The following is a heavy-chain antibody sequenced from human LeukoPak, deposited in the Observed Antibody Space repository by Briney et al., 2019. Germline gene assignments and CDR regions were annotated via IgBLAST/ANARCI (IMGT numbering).Heavy chain of an antibody. CDR2: INHSGST. Sequence: SETLSLTCAVYGVSFSGYYWSWIRQPPGKGLEWIGEINHSGSTNYNPSLKSRVTISVDTSKNQFSLKLSSVTAADTAVYYCARGGGITMIVVVTAPFDYWGQGTLVTVSS. D-gene: IGHD3-22*01. J-gene: IGHJ4*02. CDR3: ARGGGITMIVVVTAPFDY. CDR1: GVSFSGYY. V-gene: IGHV4-34*01.